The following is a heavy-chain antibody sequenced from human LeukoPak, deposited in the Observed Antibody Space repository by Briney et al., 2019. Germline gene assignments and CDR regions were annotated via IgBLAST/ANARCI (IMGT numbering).Heavy chain of an antibody. Sequence: PGGSLRLSCAASGFTVSSNYMSWVRQAPGKGLEWVSVIYSGGSTYYADSVKGRFTISRDNSKNTLYLQMNSLRAEGTAVYYCARDLPLMVRGVIITYYYGMDVWGQGTTVTVSS. J-gene: IGHJ6*02. CDR2: IYSGGST. CDR3: ARDLPLMVRGVIITYYYGMDV. CDR1: GFTVSSNY. D-gene: IGHD3-10*01. V-gene: IGHV3-66*01.